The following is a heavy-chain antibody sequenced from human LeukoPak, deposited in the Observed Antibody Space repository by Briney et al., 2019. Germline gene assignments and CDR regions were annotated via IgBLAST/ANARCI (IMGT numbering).Heavy chain of an antibody. Sequence: GRSLRLSCAASGFTFSNYAIHWVRQAPGKGLEWVAVISYDGNNKYYADSVKGRFTTSRDNSKNTLYLQMNSLRAEDTAVYYCARPQGGRQLWLHFDYWGQGTLVTVSS. CDR2: ISYDGNNK. CDR3: ARPQGGRQLWLHFDY. CDR1: GFTFSNYA. J-gene: IGHJ4*02. D-gene: IGHD5-18*01. V-gene: IGHV3-30-3*01.